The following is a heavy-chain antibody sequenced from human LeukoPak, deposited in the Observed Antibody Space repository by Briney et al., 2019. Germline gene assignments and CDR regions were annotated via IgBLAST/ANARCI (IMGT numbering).Heavy chain of an antibody. J-gene: IGHJ4*02. CDR2: IYTSGST. CDR3: ARDWVGELEYSSSWYAY. CDR1: GGSISSGNYY. Sequence: PSQTLSLTCTVSGGSISSGNYYWSWIRQPAGKGLEWIGRIYTSGSTNYNPSLKSRVTMSVDTSKNQFSLKLSSVTAADTAVYYCARDWVGELEYSSSWYAYWGQGTLVTVSS. V-gene: IGHV4-61*02. D-gene: IGHD6-13*01.